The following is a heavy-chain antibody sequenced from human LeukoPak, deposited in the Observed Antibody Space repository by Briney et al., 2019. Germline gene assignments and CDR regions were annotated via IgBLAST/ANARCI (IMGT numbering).Heavy chain of an antibody. V-gene: IGHV3-23*01. CDR3: AREVGASPRARGDI. J-gene: IGHJ3*02. D-gene: IGHD1-26*01. CDR1: GFTLDTYA. CDR2: LSGSGGST. Sequence: GGSLRLSCAASGFTLDTYAMSWVRQAPGKGLEWVSGLSGSGGSTYYADSVKGRFTISRDNAKNTLYLQMNSLRAEDTAVYYCAREVGASPRARGDIWGQGTMVTVSS.